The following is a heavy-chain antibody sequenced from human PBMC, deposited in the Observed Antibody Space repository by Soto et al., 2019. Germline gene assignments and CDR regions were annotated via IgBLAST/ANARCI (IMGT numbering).Heavy chain of an antibody. V-gene: IGHV4-34*01. CDR1: GGSFSGYY. J-gene: IGHJ4*02. CDR2: INHSGST. CDR3: ARAYYDILTGYYLLDY. D-gene: IGHD3-9*01. Sequence: ETLSLTCAVYGGSFSGYYWSWIRQPPGKGLEWIGEINHSGSTNYNPSLKSRVTISVDTSKNQFSLKLSSVTAADTAVYYCARAYYDILTGYYLLDYWGQGTMVTVYS.